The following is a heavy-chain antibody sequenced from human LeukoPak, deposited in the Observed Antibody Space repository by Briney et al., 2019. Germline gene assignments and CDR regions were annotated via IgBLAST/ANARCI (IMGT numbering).Heavy chain of an antibody. V-gene: IGHV3-30*02. D-gene: IGHD3-22*01. J-gene: IGHJ4*02. CDR1: GFTFSSYG. CDR2: IRYDGSNK. Sequence: GGSLRLSRAASGFTFSSYGMHWVRQAPGKGLEWVAFIRYDGSNKYYADSVKGRFTISRDNSKNTLSLQMNSLRAEDTAVFYCAKQDYASSGYQFDYWGQGTLVTVSS. CDR3: AKQDYASSGYQFDY.